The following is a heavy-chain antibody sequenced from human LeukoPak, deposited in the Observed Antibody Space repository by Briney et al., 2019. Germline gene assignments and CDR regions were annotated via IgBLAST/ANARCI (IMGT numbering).Heavy chain of an antibody. V-gene: IGHV4-59*01. CDR1: GGSISNYC. CDR2: IYYSGST. J-gene: IGHJ5*02. Sequence: PSETLSLTCTVSGGSISNYCWSWIRQPPGKGLEWIGYIYYSGSTNYNPSLKSRVTISVDTSKNQFSLKLSSVTAADTAVYYCARAHYYDSSGYFVRHWFDPWGQGTLVTVSS. D-gene: IGHD3-22*01. CDR3: ARAHYYDSSGYFVRHWFDP.